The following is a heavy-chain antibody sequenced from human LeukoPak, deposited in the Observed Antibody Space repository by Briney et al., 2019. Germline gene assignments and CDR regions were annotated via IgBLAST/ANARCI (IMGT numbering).Heavy chain of an antibody. Sequence: GSLELSCAASGFTFSSYSMNWVRPAPGKRLEWVSYISSSSTIYYADSVKGRFTISRDNAKNSLYLQMSSLRAEDTAVYYCASTWPPYYYYYMDVWGKGTTVTVSS. D-gene: IGHD5-24*01. CDR3: ASTWPPYYYYYMDV. J-gene: IGHJ6*03. CDR2: ISSSSTI. CDR1: GFTFSSYS. V-gene: IGHV3-48*01.